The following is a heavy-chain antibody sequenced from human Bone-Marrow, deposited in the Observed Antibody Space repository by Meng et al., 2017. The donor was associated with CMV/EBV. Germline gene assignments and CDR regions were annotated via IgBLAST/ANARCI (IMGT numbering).Heavy chain of an antibody. D-gene: IGHD3-3*01. Sequence: GGSLRLSCAASGFTFSSYSMNWVRQAPGKGLEWVSSISSSSSYIYYADSVKGRFTITRDNAKNSLYLQMNSLRAEDTAVYYCAREFLGYDFWSGYYTGAPYYYYGIDVWGQGTTVTVSS. CDR2: ISSSSSYI. CDR3: AREFLGYDFWSGYYTGAPYYYYGIDV. V-gene: IGHV3-21*01. J-gene: IGHJ6*02. CDR1: GFTFSSYS.